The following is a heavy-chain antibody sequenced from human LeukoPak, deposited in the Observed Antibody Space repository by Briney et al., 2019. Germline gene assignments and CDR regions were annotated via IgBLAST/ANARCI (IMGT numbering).Heavy chain of an antibody. V-gene: IGHV1-18*01. CDR1: GYTFTSYG. J-gene: IGHJ3*02. D-gene: IGHD3-22*01. CDR2: ISAYNGNT. Sequence: GASVKVSCKASGYTFTSYGISWVRQAPGQGLEWMGWISAYNGNTDYAQKLQGRVTMTTDTSTSTAYMELRSLRSDDTAVYYCARTKYYYDSSGYYRDAFDIWGQGTMVTASS. CDR3: ARTKYYYDSSGYYRDAFDI.